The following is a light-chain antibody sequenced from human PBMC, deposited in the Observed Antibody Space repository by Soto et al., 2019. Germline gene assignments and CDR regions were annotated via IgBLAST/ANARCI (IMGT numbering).Light chain of an antibody. CDR1: RSNIGNNY. CDR3: GTWDSSLSAGV. V-gene: IGLV1-51*02. Sequence: QSALTQPPSVSAAPGQRVTISCSGSRSNIGNNYLSWYQQLPGAAPKLLIYEDNKRPSGIPDRFSGSKSGTSATLGITGLQTGDEADYYCGTWDSSLSAGVFGGGTKLTVL. J-gene: IGLJ2*01. CDR2: EDN.